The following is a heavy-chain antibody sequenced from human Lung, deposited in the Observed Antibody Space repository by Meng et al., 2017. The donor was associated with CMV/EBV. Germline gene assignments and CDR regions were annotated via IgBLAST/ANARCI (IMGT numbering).Heavy chain of an antibody. Sequence: GESLKISCAASGFTFSSYGMHWVRQAPGKGLEWVAVIWYDGSNKYYADSVKGRFTISRDNSKNTLYLQMNSLRAEDTAVYYCAKHSVPAAPYYYYGMDVWGQGXTVTVSS. V-gene: IGHV3-33*06. CDR1: GFTFSSYG. CDR2: IWYDGSNK. D-gene: IGHD2-2*01. CDR3: AKHSVPAAPYYYYGMDV. J-gene: IGHJ6*02.